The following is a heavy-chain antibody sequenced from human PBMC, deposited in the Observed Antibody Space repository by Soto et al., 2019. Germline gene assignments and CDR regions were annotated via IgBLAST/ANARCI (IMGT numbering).Heavy chain of an antibody. CDR1: GFTFSSYA. Sequence: HPGGSLRLSCAASGFTFSSYAMSWVRQAPGKGLEWVSAISGSDGNTYYADSVKGRFTISSDNSKNTLYLQMNRLRAEDTAVYYCAKDRFRRIFGVVVAYWGQGTLVTVSS. CDR2: ISGSDGNT. D-gene: IGHD3-3*01. CDR3: AKDRFRRIFGVVVAY. J-gene: IGHJ4*02. V-gene: IGHV3-23*01.